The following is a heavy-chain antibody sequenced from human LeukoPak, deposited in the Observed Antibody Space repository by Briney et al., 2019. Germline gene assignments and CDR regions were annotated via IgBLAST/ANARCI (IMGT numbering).Heavy chain of an antibody. CDR1: GFTFNNYA. V-gene: IGHV3-23*01. D-gene: IGHD6-19*01. Sequence: GGSLRLSCAASGFTFNNYAMSWVRQAQGKGLEWVSTTSGSGDNTYYADSVKGRFTISRDNSKNTLYLQMNSLRAEDTAVYYCAKGKDDSSGWYFFYWGQGTLVTVSS. CDR3: AKGKDDSSGWYFFY. J-gene: IGHJ4*02. CDR2: TSGSGDNT.